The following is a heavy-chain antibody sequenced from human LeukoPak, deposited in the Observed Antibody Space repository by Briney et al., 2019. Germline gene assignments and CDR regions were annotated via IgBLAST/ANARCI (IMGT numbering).Heavy chain of an antibody. V-gene: IGHV1-24*01. Sequence: ASVKDSCKVSGYTLTQISMHWGRPAPGKGLERKGDFDPEDGETIYAQTFQGRVTMTEDTSTNTAYLELSSLRSEDTAVYYCVTVRYCDFWSGYVYWGQGTLVTVSS. J-gene: IGHJ4*02. CDR3: VTVRYCDFWSGYVY. CDR1: GYTLTQIS. D-gene: IGHD3-3*01. CDR2: FDPEDGET.